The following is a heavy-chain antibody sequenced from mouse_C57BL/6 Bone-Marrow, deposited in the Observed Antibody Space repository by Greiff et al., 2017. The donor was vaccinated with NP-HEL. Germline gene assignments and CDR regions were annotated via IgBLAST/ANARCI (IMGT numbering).Heavy chain of an antibody. CDR1: GFNIKDDY. CDR3: TSYEGYSWFAY. CDR2: IDPENGDT. D-gene: IGHD2-3*01. V-gene: IGHV14-4*01. Sequence: VHVKQSGAELVRPGASVKLSCTASGFNIKDDYMHWVKQRPEQGLEWIGWIDPENGDTEYASKFQGKATITADTSSNTAYLQLSSLTSEDTAVDYCTSYEGYSWFAYWGQGTLVTVSA. J-gene: IGHJ3*01.